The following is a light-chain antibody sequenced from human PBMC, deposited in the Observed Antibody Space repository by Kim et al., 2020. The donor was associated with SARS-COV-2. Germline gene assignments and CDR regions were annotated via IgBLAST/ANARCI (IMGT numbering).Light chain of an antibody. CDR3: QQYDVYPRT. J-gene: IGKJ1*01. Sequence: ASVGDIVIMSCRASPGIGNNLAWFQQKPGKAPKSLIYAASSLESGVPSRFIGSGSGTDFILTISSVQPEDYATYYCQQYDVYPRTFGQGTKVDIK. CDR2: AAS. V-gene: IGKV1-16*01. CDR1: PGIGNN.